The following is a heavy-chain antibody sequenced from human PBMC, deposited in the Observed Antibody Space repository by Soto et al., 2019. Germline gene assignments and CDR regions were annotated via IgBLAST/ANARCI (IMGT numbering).Heavy chain of an antibody. Sequence: EVQLVESGGGLVQPGGSLRLSCAASGFTVSSNYMSWVRQAPGKGLEWVSVIYSGGSTYYADSVKGRFTISRDNSKNTLYLQMNSLGAEDTAVYYCARDRGYSSRGNFDPWGQGTLVTVSS. CDR3: ARDRGYSSRGNFDP. V-gene: IGHV3-66*01. CDR2: IYSGGST. D-gene: IGHD6-13*01. J-gene: IGHJ5*02. CDR1: GFTVSSNY.